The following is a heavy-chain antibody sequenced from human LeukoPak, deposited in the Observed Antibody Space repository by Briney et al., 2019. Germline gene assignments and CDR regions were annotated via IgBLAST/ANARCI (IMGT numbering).Heavy chain of an antibody. CDR1: GGSISSSSCY. V-gene: IGHV4-39*01. CDR2: IYYSGRS. J-gene: IGHJ5*02. Sequence: SETLSLTCTVSGGSISSSSCYWGWIRQPPGKGLEWIGSIYYSGRSYYNPSLKSRVTISVDTSKNQFSLMLSSVTAADTAVYYCARRSSSWKNWFDPWGQGTLVTVSS. D-gene: IGHD6-13*01. CDR3: ARRSSSWKNWFDP.